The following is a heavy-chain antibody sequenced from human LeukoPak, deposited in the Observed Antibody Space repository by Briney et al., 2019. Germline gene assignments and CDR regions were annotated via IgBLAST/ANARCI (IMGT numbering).Heavy chain of an antibody. Sequence: ASVKVSCKASGYTFTSYYMHWVRQAPGQGLEWTGIINPSGGSTSYAQKFQGRVTMTRDTSTSTVYMELSSLRSEDTAVYYCARVAIATMVRGSGAFDIWGQGTMVTVSS. CDR3: ARVAIATMVRGSGAFDI. CDR1: GYTFTSYY. CDR2: INPSGGST. J-gene: IGHJ3*02. D-gene: IGHD3-10*01. V-gene: IGHV1-46*01.